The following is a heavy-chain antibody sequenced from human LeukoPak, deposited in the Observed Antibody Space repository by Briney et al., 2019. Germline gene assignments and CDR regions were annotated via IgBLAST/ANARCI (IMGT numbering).Heavy chain of an antibody. CDR2: INHSGST. J-gene: IGHJ6*03. V-gene: IGHV4-34*01. D-gene: IGHD2-2*01. CDR1: GGSFSGYY. Sequence: PETLSLTCAVYGGSFSGYYWSWIRQPPGKGLEWIGEINHSGSTNYNPSLKSRVTISVDTSKNQFSLKLSSVTAADTAVYYCARAVPAAIYYYYYMDVWGKGTTVTVSS. CDR3: ARAVPAAIYYYYYMDV.